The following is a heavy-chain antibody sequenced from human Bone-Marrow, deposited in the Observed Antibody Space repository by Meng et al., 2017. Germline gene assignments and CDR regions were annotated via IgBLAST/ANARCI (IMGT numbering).Heavy chain of an antibody. CDR2: SKSKARGEAR. V-gene: IGHV3-15*01. Sequence: VQVGEQGGGSVRPGASLRLSLSVSGSRFTDAWRAWVRQGPGKGLGRVGRSKSKARGEARDYDDPVIGRFIITRDGSTNMVFLLMNSLKTEDTAVYYCADDSSGYYRFHTWGQGTLVTVSS. CDR1: GSRFTDAW. J-gene: IGHJ5*02. D-gene: IGHD3-22*01. CDR3: ADDSSGYYRFHT.